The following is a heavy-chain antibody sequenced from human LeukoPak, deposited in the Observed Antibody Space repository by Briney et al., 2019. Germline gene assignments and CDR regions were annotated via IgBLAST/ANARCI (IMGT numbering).Heavy chain of an antibody. Sequence: PSETLSLTCAVYGGSFSGYYWSWVRQAPGKGLEWVANIKQDGSEKYYVDSVKGRFTISRDNAKNSLYLQMNSLRAEDTAVYYCARANRYWGQGTLVTVSS. CDR2: IKQDGSEK. J-gene: IGHJ4*02. V-gene: IGHV3-7*01. CDR1: GGSFSGYY. CDR3: ARANRY.